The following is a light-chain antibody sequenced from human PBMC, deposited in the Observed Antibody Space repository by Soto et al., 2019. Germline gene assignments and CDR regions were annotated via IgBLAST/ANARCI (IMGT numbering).Light chain of an antibody. CDR2: ANK. CDR3: QSYDSSLSVL. V-gene: IGLV1-40*01. Sequence: QSVLTQSPSASGTPGRRVTISCSGSSSNIGSNYVYWYQQFPGTAPKLLIYANKKRPSGVPDRFSGSKSGTSASLAISGLQPEDEATYYCQSYDSSLSVLFGGGTKLTVL. CDR1: SSNIGSNY. J-gene: IGLJ2*01.